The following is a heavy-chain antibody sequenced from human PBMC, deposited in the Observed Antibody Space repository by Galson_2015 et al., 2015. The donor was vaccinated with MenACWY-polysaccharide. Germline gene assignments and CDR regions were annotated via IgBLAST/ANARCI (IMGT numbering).Heavy chain of an antibody. D-gene: IGHD3-16*01. CDR2: IYWNNGA. CDR3: AHSRGGILVPFDY. Sequence: PALVKPTQTLTLTCTFSGFSLSTGGVGVAWLRQPPGKALEWLALIYWNNGAHYRPSLKNRLTITKDNSKSKVVLTMTNMDPVDTATYYCAHSRGGILVPFDYWGQGILVAVAS. J-gene: IGHJ4*02. CDR1: GFSLSTGGVG. V-gene: IGHV2-5*01.